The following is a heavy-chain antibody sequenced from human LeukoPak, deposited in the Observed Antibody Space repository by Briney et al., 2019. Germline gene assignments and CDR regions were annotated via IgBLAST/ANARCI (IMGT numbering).Heavy chain of an antibody. CDR3: ARNNWGIDD. D-gene: IGHD7-27*01. V-gene: IGHV3-74*01. J-gene: IGHJ4*02. Sequence: GESLRLSCAAPGFTFSNHWMHWVRQVSGKGLVWVSRINTDGSDTSYADSVEGRFTISRDNARNTLYLQMNSLRPEDTAVYYCARNNWGIDDWGQGTLVTVSS. CDR1: GFTFSNHW. CDR2: INTDGSDT.